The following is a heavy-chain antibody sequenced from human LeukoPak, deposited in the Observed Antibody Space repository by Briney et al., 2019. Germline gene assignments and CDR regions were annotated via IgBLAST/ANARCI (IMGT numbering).Heavy chain of an antibody. Sequence: GGSLRLPCAASGFTFSSYAMSWVRQAPGKGLEWVSAISGSGGSTYYADSVKGRFTISRDNSKNTLYLQMNSLRAEDTAVYYCAKARDSSGYYYYFDYWGQGTLVTVSS. CDR2: ISGSGGST. CDR1: GFTFSSYA. V-gene: IGHV3-23*01. D-gene: IGHD3-22*01. J-gene: IGHJ4*02. CDR3: AKARDSSGYYYYFDY.